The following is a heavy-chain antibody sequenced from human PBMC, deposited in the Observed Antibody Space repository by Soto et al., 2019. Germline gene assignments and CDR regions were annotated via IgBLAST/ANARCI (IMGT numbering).Heavy chain of an antibody. CDR1: GGSISSGGYS. CDR2: IYHSGST. J-gene: IGHJ4*02. CDR3: ASQKLDVPAFFDD. V-gene: IGHV4-30-2*01. Sequence: SETLSLTCAVSGGSISSGGYSWSWIRQPPGKGLEWIGYIYHSGSTYYNPSLKSRVTISVDRSKNQFSLKLSSVTAADTAVYYCASQKLDVPAFFDDWGQGILVTVS.